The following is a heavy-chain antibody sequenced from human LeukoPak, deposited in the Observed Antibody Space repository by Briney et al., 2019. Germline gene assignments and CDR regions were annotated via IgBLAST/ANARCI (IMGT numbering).Heavy chain of an antibody. CDR2: IYYTGNT. Sequence: SETLSLTCTVSGGSVSSYYWSWIRQPPGKGLEWIGYIYYTGNTNYNPSLKSRVTISVDTSKNQFSLNLSSVTAADTAIYYCARLGGATSPFGYWGQGTLVTVSS. CDR3: ARLGGATSPFGY. V-gene: IGHV4-59*08. J-gene: IGHJ4*02. D-gene: IGHD1-26*01. CDR1: GGSVSSYY.